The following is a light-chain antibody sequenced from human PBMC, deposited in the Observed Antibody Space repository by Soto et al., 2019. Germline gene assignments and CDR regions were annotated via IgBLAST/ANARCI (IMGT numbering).Light chain of an antibody. CDR3: GTWDSSLSAGV. V-gene: IGLV1-51*01. J-gene: IGLJ3*02. Sequence: QSVLTQPPSVSAAPGQKVTNSCSGSSSNSGNNYVSWYQQVPGTAPKLLIYDNNKRPSGIPDRFSGSKSGTSATLGITGLQTGDEADYYCGTWDSSLSAGVFGGGTKLTVL. CDR1: SSNSGNNY. CDR2: DNN.